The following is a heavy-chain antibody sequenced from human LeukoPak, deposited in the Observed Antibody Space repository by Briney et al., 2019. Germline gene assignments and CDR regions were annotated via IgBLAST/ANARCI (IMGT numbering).Heavy chain of an antibody. D-gene: IGHD3-3*01. CDR2: INPSGGST. V-gene: IGHV1-46*01. J-gene: IGHJ4*02. Sequence: ASVKVSCKASGYTFTSYYMHWVRPAPGQGLEWMGIINPSGGSTSYAQKFQGRVTMTRDTSTSTVYMELSSLRSEDTAVYYCARDFYDFWGGYRGPDYWGQGTLVTVSS. CDR3: ARDFYDFWGGYRGPDY. CDR1: GYTFTSYY.